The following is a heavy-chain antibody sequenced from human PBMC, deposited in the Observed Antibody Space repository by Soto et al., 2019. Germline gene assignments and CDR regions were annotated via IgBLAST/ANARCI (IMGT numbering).Heavy chain of an antibody. CDR1: GITFSNFW. V-gene: IGHV3-74*01. CDR3: VRGYSYGSYPYYYYGMDV. Sequence: EVQLVESGGGLVQPGGSLRLSCAASGITFSNFWMHWVRQAPGKGLVWVSRINSDGSSTNYAESVKGRSTISRDNAKNTLYLQMISLRAEDTAVYYCVRGYSYGSYPYYYYGMDVWGQGTTVTVSS. CDR2: INSDGSST. J-gene: IGHJ6*02. D-gene: IGHD5-18*01.